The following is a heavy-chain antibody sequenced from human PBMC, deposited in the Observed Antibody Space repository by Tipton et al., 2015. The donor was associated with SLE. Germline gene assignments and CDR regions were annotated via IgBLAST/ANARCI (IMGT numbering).Heavy chain of an antibody. V-gene: IGHV4-34*01. CDR3: ARGNKRTLGHDMVRGRLVPAYYNSYMDV. D-gene: IGHD3-10*01. CDR2: VNDSGST. Sequence: TLSLTCSVYGDSFSGHFWTWIRQSPGKGLEWLGEVNDSGSTKYNPSLKSRITMSLVRSRNQFSLTLSSVTPADTGVFYCARGNKRTLGHDMVRGRLVPAYYNSYMDVWGKGTTVTVSS. J-gene: IGHJ6*03. CDR1: GDSFSGHF.